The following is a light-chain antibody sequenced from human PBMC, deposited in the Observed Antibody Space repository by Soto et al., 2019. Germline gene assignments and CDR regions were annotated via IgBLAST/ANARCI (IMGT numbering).Light chain of an antibody. V-gene: IGKV1-39*01. CDR2: AAS. CDR1: QSISSY. J-gene: IGKJ5*01. CDR3: QQSYTSRIT. Sequence: DSQMTQSPSSLSASVGDRVTMTCRGSQSISSYLSWYQQKPGKAPKLLIFAASSLQSGVPSRFSGSGSGTDFTLTVSNLQPEDFATYYCQQSYTSRITFGLGTRLEIK.